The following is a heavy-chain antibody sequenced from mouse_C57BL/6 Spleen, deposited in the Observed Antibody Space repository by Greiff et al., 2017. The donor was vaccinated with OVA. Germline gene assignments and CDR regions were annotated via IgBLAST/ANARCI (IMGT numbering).Heavy chain of an antibody. J-gene: IGHJ1*03. V-gene: IGHV1-72*01. CDR1: GYTFTSYW. Sequence: QVQLQQPGAELVKPGASVKLSCKASGYTFTSYWMHWVKQRPGRGLEWIGRIDPNSGGTKYNEKFKSKATLTVDKPSSTAYMQLSSLTSEDSAVYYCARGSDDDYGCWYFDVWGKGTTVTVSS. CDR2: IDPNSGGT. CDR3: ARGSDDDYGCWYFDV. D-gene: IGHD2-4*01.